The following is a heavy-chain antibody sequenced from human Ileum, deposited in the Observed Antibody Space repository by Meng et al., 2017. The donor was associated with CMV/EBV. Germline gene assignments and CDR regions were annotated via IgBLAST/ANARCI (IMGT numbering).Heavy chain of an antibody. CDR2: INPNSGGT. CDR1: GYTFTGYY. CDR3: ARDNWGSDY. J-gene: IGHJ4*02. D-gene: IGHD7-27*01. V-gene: IGHV1-2*06. Sequence: QVQLVQSEAEIKKPGASVKVSCKTSGYTFTGYYMHWVRQAPGQGLEWMGRINPNSGGTNYAQKFQGRVTMTRDTSISTAYLELSRLKSDDTAIYYCARDNWGSDYWGQGTLVTVSS.